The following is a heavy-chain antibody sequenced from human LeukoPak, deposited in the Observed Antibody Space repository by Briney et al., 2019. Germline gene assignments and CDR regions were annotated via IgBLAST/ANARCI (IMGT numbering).Heavy chain of an antibody. Sequence: GGSLRLSCAASGFTFSSYAMSWVRQAPGKGLEWVSVIYMGGSTFYADSVKGRFTISRHTSKNTLYLQMNNLRAEDTAVYYCARVGDEVAYTRGYLDHWGQGTLVTVSS. D-gene: IGHD3-16*01. J-gene: IGHJ4*02. CDR1: GFTFSSYA. V-gene: IGHV3-53*04. CDR3: ARVGDEVAYTRGYLDH. CDR2: IYMGGST.